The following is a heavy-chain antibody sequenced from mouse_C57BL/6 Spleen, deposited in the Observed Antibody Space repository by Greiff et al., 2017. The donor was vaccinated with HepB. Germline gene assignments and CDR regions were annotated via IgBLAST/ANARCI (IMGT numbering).Heavy chain of an antibody. Sequence: VHVKQSGPVLVKPGASVKMSCKASGYTFTDYYMNWVKQSHGKSLEWIGVINPYNGGTSYNQKFKGKATLTVDKSSSTAYMELNSLTSEDSAVYYCARWGGSSGGYWGQGTLVTVSA. J-gene: IGHJ3*02. CDR1: GYTFTDYY. V-gene: IGHV1-19*01. CDR3: ARWGGSSGGY. CDR2: INPYNGGT. D-gene: IGHD3-2*02.